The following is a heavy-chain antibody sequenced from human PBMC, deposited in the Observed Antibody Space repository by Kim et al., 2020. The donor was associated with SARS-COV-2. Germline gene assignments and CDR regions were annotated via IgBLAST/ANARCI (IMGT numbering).Heavy chain of an antibody. CDR3: ARHYPLRIAGSNWFDP. CDR1: GGSISSSSYY. Sequence: SETLSLTCTVSGGSISSSSYYWGWIRQPPGKGLEWIGSIYYSGSTYYNPSLKSRVTISVDTSKNQFSLKLSSVTAADTAVYYCARHYPLRIAGSNWFDPWGQGTLVTVSS. V-gene: IGHV4-39*01. CDR2: IYYSGST. D-gene: IGHD6-13*01. J-gene: IGHJ5*02.